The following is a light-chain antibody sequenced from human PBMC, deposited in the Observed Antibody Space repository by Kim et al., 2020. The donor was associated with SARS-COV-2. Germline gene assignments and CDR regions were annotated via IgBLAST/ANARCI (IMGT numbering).Light chain of an antibody. CDR2: DVS. V-gene: IGLV2-14*04. CDR1: SSHVGGYNY. Sequence: SITIPSSGTSSHVGGYNYVYRYQQHPGKAPNLMIYDVSKRPSGVSNRFSGSRSGNTASLTISGLQAEDEADYYCISYTSSSTPYVFGTGTKVTVL. CDR3: ISYTSSSTPYV. J-gene: IGLJ1*01.